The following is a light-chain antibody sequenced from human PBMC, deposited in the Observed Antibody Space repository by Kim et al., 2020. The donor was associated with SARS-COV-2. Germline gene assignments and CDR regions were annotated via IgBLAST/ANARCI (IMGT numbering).Light chain of an antibody. CDR2: SNE. CDR1: NSNIGSNT. Sequence: GQRVTITCSGTNSNIGSNTVNWYQQLPGTAPKLLSYSNEQRPSWVPNRFSGSKSGTSASLAISGLQSEDEGDYYCATWDDGLNGPVFGGGTQLTVL. CDR3: ATWDDGLNGPV. V-gene: IGLV1-44*01. J-gene: IGLJ3*02.